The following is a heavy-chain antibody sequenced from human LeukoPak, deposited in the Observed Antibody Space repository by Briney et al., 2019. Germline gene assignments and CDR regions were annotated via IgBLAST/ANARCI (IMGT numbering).Heavy chain of an antibody. CDR2: IKQDGSEK. V-gene: IGHV3-7*03. CDR1: GFTLSNYW. J-gene: IGHJ6*02. CDR3: ARGMHV. Sequence: PGGSLRLSCAASGFTLSNYWITWVRQAPGKGLEWVANIKQDGSEKYYMDSVKGRFTISRDNAKNSLFLQMNSLRAEDTAVYYCARGMHVWGQGTTVTVSS.